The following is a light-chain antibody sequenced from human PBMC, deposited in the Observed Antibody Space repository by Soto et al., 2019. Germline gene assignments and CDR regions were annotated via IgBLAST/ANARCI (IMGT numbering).Light chain of an antibody. J-gene: IGKJ1*01. Sequence: DIQMTQSPSSLSASVGDRVTITCRATQDISNYLAWYQQKPGKVPNLLIYAASTLQSAVPSRFSGSGSGTDFPLTISSLQPEDVATYYCQKYNSGPPWTFGQGTKVEI. CDR2: AAS. V-gene: IGKV1-27*01. CDR1: QDISNY. CDR3: QKYNSGPPWT.